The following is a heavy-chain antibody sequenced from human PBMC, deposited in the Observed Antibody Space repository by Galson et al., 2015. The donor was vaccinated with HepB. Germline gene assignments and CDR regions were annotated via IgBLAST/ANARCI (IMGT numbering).Heavy chain of an antibody. Sequence: SLRLSCAASGFTFSSYSMNWVRQAPGKGLEWVSSISSSSSYIYYADSVKGRFTISRDNAKNSLYLQMNSLRAEDTAVYYCARDPQLFTKYYDAFDIWGQGTMVTVSS. CDR2: ISSSSSYI. CDR3: ARDPQLFTKYYDAFDI. V-gene: IGHV3-21*01. CDR1: GFTFSSYS. J-gene: IGHJ3*02. D-gene: IGHD2/OR15-2a*01.